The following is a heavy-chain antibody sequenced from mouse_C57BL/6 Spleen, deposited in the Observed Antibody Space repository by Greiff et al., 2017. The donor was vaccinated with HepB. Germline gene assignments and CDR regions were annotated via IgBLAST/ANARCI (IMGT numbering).Heavy chain of an antibody. Sequence: QVQLQQPGAELVRPGSSVKLSCKASGYTFTSYWMHWVKQRPIQGLEWIGNIDPSDSETHYNQKFKDKATLTVDKSSSTAYMQLSSLTSEDSAVDYCARYGYDYDWFAYWGQGTLVTVSA. D-gene: IGHD2-4*01. CDR3: ARYGYDYDWFAY. CDR1: GYTFTSYW. V-gene: IGHV1-52*01. J-gene: IGHJ3*01. CDR2: IDPSDSET.